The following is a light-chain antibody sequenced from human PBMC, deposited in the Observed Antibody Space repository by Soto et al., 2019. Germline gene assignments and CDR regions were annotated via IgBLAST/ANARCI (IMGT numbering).Light chain of an antibody. CDR3: QQYNSYPFT. CDR2: KAS. Sequence: DIQMTQSPSTLSASVGDRVTITCRASQSISNWVAWYQQKPGKAPKLLIYKASSLESGVPSRFSGSGSGTEFTLTISSLQPDDFATYDCQQYNSYPFTFGGGTKVEIK. V-gene: IGKV1-5*03. CDR1: QSISNW. J-gene: IGKJ4*01.